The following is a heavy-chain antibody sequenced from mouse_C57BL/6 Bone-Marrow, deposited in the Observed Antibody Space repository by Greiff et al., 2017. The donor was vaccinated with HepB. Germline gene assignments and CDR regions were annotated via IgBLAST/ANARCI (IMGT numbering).Heavy chain of an antibody. Sequence: EVQLVESGGGLVQPGGSLSLSCAASGFTFTDYYMSWVRQPPGKALEWLGFIRNKANGYTTEYSASVKGRFTISRDNSQSILYLQLNALRAEDSATYYCARSLYYYGSSAGFAYWGQGTLVTVSA. CDR1: GFTFTDYY. D-gene: IGHD1-1*01. J-gene: IGHJ3*01. CDR2: IRNKANGYTT. V-gene: IGHV7-3*01. CDR3: ARSLYYYGSSAGFAY.